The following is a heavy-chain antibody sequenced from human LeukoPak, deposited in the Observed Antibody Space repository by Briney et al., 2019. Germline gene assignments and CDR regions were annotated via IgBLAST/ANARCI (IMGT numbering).Heavy chain of an antibody. CDR3: ARAMIVVPDAFDI. CDR2: IYYSGST. D-gene: IGHD3-22*01. Sequence: SETLSLTCTVSGASISSYYWSWIRQPPGKGLEWIGYIYYSGSTSYNPSLKSRVTISLDTSKNQFSLKLSSVTAADTAVYYCARAMIVVPDAFDIWGQGTMVTVSS. J-gene: IGHJ3*02. CDR1: GASISSYY. V-gene: IGHV4-59*12.